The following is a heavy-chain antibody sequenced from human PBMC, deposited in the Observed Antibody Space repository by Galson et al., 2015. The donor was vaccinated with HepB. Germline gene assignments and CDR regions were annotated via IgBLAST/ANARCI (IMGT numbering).Heavy chain of an antibody. CDR1: GDSISSDSW. D-gene: IGHD3-10*01. V-gene: IGHV4-4*02. Sequence: SETLSLTCAVSGDSISSDSWWSWVRQPPGEGLEWIGEIYHSGGTNYRPSLKSRVTISVDKSKNLFSLKLTFVTAADTAVYYCARAKEGRGYFDYWGQGALVTASS. CDR2: IYHSGGT. J-gene: IGHJ4*02. CDR3: ARAKEGRGYFDY.